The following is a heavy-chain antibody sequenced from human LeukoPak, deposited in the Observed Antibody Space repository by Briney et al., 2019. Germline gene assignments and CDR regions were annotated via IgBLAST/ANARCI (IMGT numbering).Heavy chain of an antibody. CDR1: GFSFSSYG. Sequence: PGGTLRLSCEGFGFSFSSYGMSWVRQTPGKGLEWVSTISSSGDGTLYADSVKGRFTISRDNSKNTLYLQMNSLRAEDTAVYYCASRDGYNYYFDYWGQGTLVTVSS. CDR3: ASRDGYNYYFDY. V-gene: IGHV3-23*01. D-gene: IGHD5-24*01. CDR2: ISSSGDGT. J-gene: IGHJ4*02.